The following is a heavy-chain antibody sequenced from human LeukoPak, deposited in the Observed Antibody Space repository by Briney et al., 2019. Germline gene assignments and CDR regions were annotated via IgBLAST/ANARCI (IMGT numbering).Heavy chain of an antibody. CDR1: GYTFTGYY. V-gene: IGHV1-2*02. CDR2: INPNSGGT. D-gene: IGHD2-2*01. J-gene: IGHJ4*02. CDR3: ARESGDCSSTSCPFDY. Sequence: GASVMVSCKASGYTFTGYYMHWVRQAPGQGLEWMGWINPNSGGTNYAQKFQGRVTMTGDTSISTAYMELSRLRSDDTAVYYCARESGDCSSTSCPFDYWGQGTLVTVSS.